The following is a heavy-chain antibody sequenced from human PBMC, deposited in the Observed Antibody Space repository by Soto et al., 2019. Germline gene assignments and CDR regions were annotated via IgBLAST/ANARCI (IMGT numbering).Heavy chain of an antibody. CDR2: IYYSGST. Sequence: PSEMLSLTCAVSGGSISSGGYSWSWIRQPPGKGLEWIGYIYYSGSTYYNPSLKSRVTISVDTSKNQFSLKLSSVTAADTAVYYCARHPRLSSSWLANYYYYGMDVWGQGTTVTVSS. V-gene: IGHV4-30-2*03. CDR3: ARHPRLSSSWLANYYYYGMDV. CDR1: GGSISSGGYS. J-gene: IGHJ6*02. D-gene: IGHD6-13*01.